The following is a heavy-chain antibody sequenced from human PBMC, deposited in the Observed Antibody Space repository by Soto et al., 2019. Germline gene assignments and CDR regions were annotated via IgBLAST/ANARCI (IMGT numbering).Heavy chain of an antibody. CDR3: VQIPALGLLGFDS. Sequence: QITLKESGPTLMKPTQTLTVTCTFSGFSLTTAGVGVGWIRQPPGKALEWLALIYWNDDKRYSPSLKTRLTATQDASSSQVVLTLTNLYPLDTATYLWVQIPALGLLGFDSRGQGALVIGSS. J-gene: IGHJ4*02. D-gene: IGHD2-21*02. V-gene: IGHV2-5*01. CDR2: IYWNDDK. CDR1: GFSLTTAGVG.